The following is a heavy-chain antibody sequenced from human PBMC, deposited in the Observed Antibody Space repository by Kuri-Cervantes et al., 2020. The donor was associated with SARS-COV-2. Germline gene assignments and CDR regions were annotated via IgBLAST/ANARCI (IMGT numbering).Heavy chain of an antibody. CDR1: GGSISSYY. D-gene: IGHD3-16*01. V-gene: IGHV4-4*07. CDR2: IYTSGST. CDR3: ARSQVLKHLDWSSKLSFRYYVDF. J-gene: IGHJ6*04. Sequence: ESLKISCTVSGGSISSYYWSWIRQPAGKGLEWIGRIYTSGSTNYNPSLKSRVTISVDTSRSQLSLTLHSVTAADTAEYFCARSQVLKHLDWSSKLSFRYYVDFWYKETTVTVSS.